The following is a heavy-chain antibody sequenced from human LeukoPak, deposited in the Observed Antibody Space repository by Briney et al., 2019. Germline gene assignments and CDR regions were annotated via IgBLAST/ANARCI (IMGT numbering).Heavy chain of an antibody. J-gene: IGHJ4*02. Sequence: TGGSLRLSCAASEFTFNNHDMHWVRQAPGKGLEWVAAISYDGRNKYYADSVKGRFTVSRDNSKNTLYLQMNILRAEDTGVYYCTREEVRAPLDNWGQGTLVTVSS. V-gene: IGHV3-30*03. D-gene: IGHD3-10*01. CDR1: EFTFNNHD. CDR2: ISYDGRNK. CDR3: TREEVRAPLDN.